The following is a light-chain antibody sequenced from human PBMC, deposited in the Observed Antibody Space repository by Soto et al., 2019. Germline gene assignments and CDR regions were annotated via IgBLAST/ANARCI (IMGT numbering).Light chain of an antibody. V-gene: IGKV3-20*01. CDR2: GAS. CDR1: QSISSSY. Sequence: EIVLTQSPGTLSLSPGERATLSCRASQSISSSYLAWYQQKPGQAPRLLVYGASSRATGIPDRFSGSGSGTDFTLTISRLEHEDLAVYYCHQYGSARFTFGPGTQVDIK. CDR3: HQYGSARFT. J-gene: IGKJ3*01.